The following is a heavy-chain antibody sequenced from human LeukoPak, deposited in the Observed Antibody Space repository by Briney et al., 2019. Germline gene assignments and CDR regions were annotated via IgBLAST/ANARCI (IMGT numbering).Heavy chain of an antibody. Sequence: GGSLRLSCAASGFTVRSNYMNGFRQAPGKGLEWVSLIYSGSSTNYADSVKGRFTISRDNSKNTLYLQMNSLRAEDTAVYYCARGPRPGSSGYPNLDYWGQGTLVTVSS. CDR1: GFTVRSNY. D-gene: IGHD3-22*01. J-gene: IGHJ4*02. CDR3: ARGPRPGSSGYPNLDY. CDR2: IYSGSST. V-gene: IGHV3-53*01.